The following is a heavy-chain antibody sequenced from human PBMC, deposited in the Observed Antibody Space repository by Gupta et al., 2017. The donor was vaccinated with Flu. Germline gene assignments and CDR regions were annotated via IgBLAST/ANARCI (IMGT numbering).Heavy chain of an antibody. D-gene: IGHD3-10*01. V-gene: IGHV3-33*01. Sequence: VRQAPGKGLEWVAIIWHDGGNKYYADSVKGRFTISRDNSKNTLSLQMNSLRVEDTAVYYCARDYSTDYYQVYWGQGTLVTVSS. J-gene: IGHJ4*02. CDR2: IWHDGGNK. CDR3: ARDYSTDYYQVY.